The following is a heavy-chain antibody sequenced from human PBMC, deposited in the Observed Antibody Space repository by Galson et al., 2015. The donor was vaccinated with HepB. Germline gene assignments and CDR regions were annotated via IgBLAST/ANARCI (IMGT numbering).Heavy chain of an antibody. Sequence: SVKVSCKASGYTYIDYYMHWVRQAPGQGLEWLGRINPNSGVTHYAQKFQGRVTVTRDTPISTAYMELSRLRSDDTAVYYCASDYCSGGSCFFDFWGQGSRVTVSS. V-gene: IGHV1-2*06. CDR3: ASDYCSGGSCFFDF. J-gene: IGHJ4*02. D-gene: IGHD2-15*01. CDR2: INPNSGVT. CDR1: GYTYIDYY.